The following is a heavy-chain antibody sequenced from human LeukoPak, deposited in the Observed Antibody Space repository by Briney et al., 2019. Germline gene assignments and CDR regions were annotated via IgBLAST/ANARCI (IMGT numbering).Heavy chain of an antibody. CDR1: VGSINSGNW. J-gene: IGHJ4*02. D-gene: IGHD5-24*01. CDR3: ARGGWLPR. CDR2: INHSGST. Sequence: PSETLSLTCGVSVGSINSGNWWTWVRQSPGKGLEWIGEINHSGSTNYNPSLKSRLTISVDTSKNQFSLRVNSVTAADTAVYYCARGGWLPRWGQGTLVTVSS. V-gene: IGHV4/OR15-8*01.